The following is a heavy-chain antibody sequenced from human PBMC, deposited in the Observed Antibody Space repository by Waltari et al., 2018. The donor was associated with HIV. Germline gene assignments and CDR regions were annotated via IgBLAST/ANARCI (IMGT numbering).Heavy chain of an antibody. CDR3: ATVFGPAYYYYGMDV. D-gene: IGHD3-3*01. CDR2: ISYDGSNK. V-gene: IGHV3-30*04. Sequence: QVQLVESGGGVVQPGRSLRLSCAASGFTFSSYAMHWVRQAPGKGLEWVAVISYDGSNKYYADSVKGRFTISRDNSKNTLYLQMNSLRAEDTAVYYCATVFGPAYYYYGMDVWGQGTTVTVSS. J-gene: IGHJ6*02. CDR1: GFTFSSYA.